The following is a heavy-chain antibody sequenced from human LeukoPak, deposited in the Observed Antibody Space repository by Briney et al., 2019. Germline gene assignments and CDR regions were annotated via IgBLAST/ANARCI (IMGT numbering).Heavy chain of an antibody. D-gene: IGHD3-16*02. CDR3: AREYDYVWGSYPA. J-gene: IGHJ5*02. V-gene: IGHV4-4*08. Sequence: PSETLSLTCTVSGGSISSYYWSWIRQPPGKGLEWIGYIYNNGRTNYYPSFKSRATISVDTSKKQFSLKLTSVTAADTAVYYCAREYDYVWGSYPAWGQGTLVTVSS. CDR1: GGSISSYY. CDR2: IYNNGRT.